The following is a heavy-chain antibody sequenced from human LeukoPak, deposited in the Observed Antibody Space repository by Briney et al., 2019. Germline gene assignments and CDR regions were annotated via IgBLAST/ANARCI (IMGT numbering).Heavy chain of an antibody. J-gene: IGHJ4*02. CDR3: ARDYDDSSGYYLFDY. Sequence: GGSLRLSCAASGFTFSSYWMSWVRQAPGKGLEWVANIKQDGSEKYYVDSVKGRFTISRDNAKNSLYLQMNSLRAEDTAVYYCARDYDDSSGYYLFDYWGQGTLVTVSS. V-gene: IGHV3-7*01. D-gene: IGHD3-22*01. CDR1: GFTFSSYW. CDR2: IKQDGSEK.